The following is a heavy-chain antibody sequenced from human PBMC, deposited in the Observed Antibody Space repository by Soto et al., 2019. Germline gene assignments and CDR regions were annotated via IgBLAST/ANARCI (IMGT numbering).Heavy chain of an antibody. Sequence: QVQLVQSGAEVKKPGASVKVSCKASGYTFTGYYMHWVRQAPGQGLEWMGWINPNSGGTNYAQKFQRWVTTTRVTSISTAYTELSRLRSEDTAVYYCARGWGTTGTTGPYYYYYMDVWGKGTTVTVSS. CDR1: GYTFTGYY. CDR2: INPNSGGT. D-gene: IGHD1-1*01. V-gene: IGHV1-2*04. CDR3: ARGWGTTGTTGPYYYYYMDV. J-gene: IGHJ6*03.